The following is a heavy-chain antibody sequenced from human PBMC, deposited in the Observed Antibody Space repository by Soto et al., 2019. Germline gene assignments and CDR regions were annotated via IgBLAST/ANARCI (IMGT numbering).Heavy chain of an antibody. V-gene: IGHV2-5*02. CDR3: AHSPYYDSSGYHYYYGMDV. D-gene: IGHD3-22*01. Sequence: QITLKESGPTLVKPTQTLTLTCTFSGFSLSTSGVGVGWIRQPPGKALEWLALIYWDDDKRYSPSLKSRLTITKDTXXNXVXPTMTNMDPVDTATYYCAHSPYYDSSGYHYYYGMDVWGQGTTVTVSS. J-gene: IGHJ6*02. CDR2: IYWDDDK. CDR1: GFSLSTSGVG.